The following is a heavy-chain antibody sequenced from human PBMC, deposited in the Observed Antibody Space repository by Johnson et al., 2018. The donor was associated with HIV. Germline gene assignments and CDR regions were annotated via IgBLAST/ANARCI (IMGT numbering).Heavy chain of an antibody. J-gene: IGHJ3*01. CDR2: ISYDGSNK. V-gene: IGHV3-30*04. D-gene: IGHD3-22*01. CDR3: ARDPDYYDSGVYH. CDR1: GFTFSSYA. Sequence: VESGGGVVQPGRSLRLSCAASGFTFSSYAMHWVRQAPGKGLEWVAVISYDGSNKYYADSVKGRFTISRDNSKNTLYLQMNSLRAEDTAVYYCARDPDYYDSGVYHWGQGTMVTVSS.